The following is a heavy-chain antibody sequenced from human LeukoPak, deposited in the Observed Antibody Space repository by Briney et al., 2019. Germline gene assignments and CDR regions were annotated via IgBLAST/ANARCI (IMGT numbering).Heavy chain of an antibody. Sequence: GGSLRLSCAASGFTFSSYWMHWVRQAPGKGLVWVSRINSDGSSTSYADSVKGRFTISRDNAKNTLYLQMNSLRAEDTAVYYCATLPTVTTYHDYWGQGTLVTVSS. D-gene: IGHD4-17*01. V-gene: IGHV3-74*01. CDR2: INSDGSST. CDR1: GFTFSSYW. J-gene: IGHJ4*02. CDR3: ATLPTVTTYHDY.